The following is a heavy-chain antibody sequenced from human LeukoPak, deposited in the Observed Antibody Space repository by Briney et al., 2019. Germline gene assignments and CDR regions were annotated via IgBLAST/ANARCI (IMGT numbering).Heavy chain of an antibody. CDR3: ARDLNYYDSSGYAGSPNWFDP. CDR1: GGSISSYY. Sequence: SETLSLTCTVSGGSISSYYWSWIRQPPGKGLEWIGHIYYSGSTNYNPSLKSRVTISVDTSKNQFSLKLSSVTAADTAVYYCARDLNYYDSSGYAGSPNWFDPWGQGTLVTVSS. CDR2: IYYSGST. V-gene: IGHV4-59*01. J-gene: IGHJ5*02. D-gene: IGHD3-22*01.